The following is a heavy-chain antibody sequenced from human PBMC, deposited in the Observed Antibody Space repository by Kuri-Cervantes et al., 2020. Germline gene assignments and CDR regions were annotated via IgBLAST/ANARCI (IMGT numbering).Heavy chain of an antibody. D-gene: IGHD6-19*01. Sequence: ASVKVSCKASGYTFTGYYMHWVRQAPGQGLEWMGWINPNSGGTNYAQKFQGRVTMTRDTSISTAYMELSRLRSDDTAVYYCARASSGWWENWFDPWGQGTLVTVSS. CDR2: INPNSGGT. V-gene: IGHV1-2*02. CDR1: GYTFTGYY. CDR3: ARASSGWWENWFDP. J-gene: IGHJ5*02.